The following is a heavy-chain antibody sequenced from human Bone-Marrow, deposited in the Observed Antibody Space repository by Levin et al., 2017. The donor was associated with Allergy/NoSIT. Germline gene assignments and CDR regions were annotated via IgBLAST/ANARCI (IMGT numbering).Heavy chain of an antibody. J-gene: IGHJ4*02. CDR3: VKGRLVQGVVLPVPLDF. Sequence: GGSLRLSCSASGFTFSTYTMNWVRQAPGKGLEYVSGISTYGDSTYYPDSVKGRFTISRDNSKNTLYLQMSSLRTEDTAVYYCVKGRLVQGVVLPVPLDFWGQGTLVTVSS. CDR1: GFTFSTYT. D-gene: IGHD3-10*01. V-gene: IGHV3-64D*06. CDR2: ISTYGDST.